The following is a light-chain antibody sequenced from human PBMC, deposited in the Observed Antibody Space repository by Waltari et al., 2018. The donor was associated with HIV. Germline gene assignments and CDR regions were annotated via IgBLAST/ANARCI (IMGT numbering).Light chain of an antibody. CDR3: SSYTSSSTWV. CDR1: SSDVGGYNY. Sequence: QSALTQPASVSGSPGQSITISCTGTSSDVGGYNYVPWYQHHPGNAPKLIIYEVSYPPSGVSDRFSGSKSGNTASLTISGLQAEDETDYYCSSYTSSSTWVFGGGTKLTVL. CDR2: EVS. V-gene: IGLV2-14*01. J-gene: IGLJ3*02.